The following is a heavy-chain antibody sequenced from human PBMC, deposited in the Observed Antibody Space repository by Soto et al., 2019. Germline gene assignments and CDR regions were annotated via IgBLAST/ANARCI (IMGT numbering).Heavy chain of an antibody. Sequence: GSLRLSCAASEFTFSNAWMSWVRQAPGKGLEWVGRIKSKADGGTTDYAAPVKGRFTISRDESQNTLYLQMNSLKTEDTAVYYCTSLYYGHWGQGTLVTVSS. CDR1: EFTFSNAW. CDR3: TSLYYGH. CDR2: IKSKADGGTT. D-gene: IGHD4-17*01. J-gene: IGHJ4*02. V-gene: IGHV3-15*01.